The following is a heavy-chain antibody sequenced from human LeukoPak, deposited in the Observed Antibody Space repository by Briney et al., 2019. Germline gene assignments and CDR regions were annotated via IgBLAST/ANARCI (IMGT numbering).Heavy chain of an antibody. CDR2: INLNSGGT. J-gene: IGHJ4*02. CDR1: GYTFTDYY. CDR3: TRAHNYGLVY. Sequence: ASVKVSCKASGYTFTDYYMHWVRQAPGQGLEWMGWINLNSGGTNFAQKFQGRVTMTRDTSIRTAYMELNRLTSDDTAVYYCTRAHNYGLVYWGQGTLVTVSS. V-gene: IGHV1-2*02. D-gene: IGHD5-18*01.